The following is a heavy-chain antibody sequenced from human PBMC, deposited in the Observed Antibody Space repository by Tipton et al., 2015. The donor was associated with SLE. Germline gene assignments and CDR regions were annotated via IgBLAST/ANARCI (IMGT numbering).Heavy chain of an antibody. CDR3: ASPYSSSWYGWFDP. D-gene: IGHD6-13*01. J-gene: IGHJ5*02. CDR2: IYTSGST. V-gene: IGHV4-4*07. CDR1: GGSISSYY. Sequence: TLSLTCTVSGGSISSYYWSWIRQPAGKGLEWIWRIYTSGSTNYNPSLKSRVTMSVDTSKNQFSLKLSSVTAADTAVYYCASPYSSSWYGWFDPWGQGTLVTVSS.